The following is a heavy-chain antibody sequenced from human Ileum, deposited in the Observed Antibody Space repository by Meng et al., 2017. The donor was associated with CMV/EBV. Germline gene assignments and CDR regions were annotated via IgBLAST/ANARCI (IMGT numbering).Heavy chain of an antibody. J-gene: IGHJ5*02. CDR2: ISAYNGNT. V-gene: IGHV1-18*01. D-gene: IGHD3-3*01. CDR3: ARADYDFWSGYGSWFDP. CDR1: GYTFTSYG. Sequence: ASVKVSCKASGYTFTSYGISWVRQAPGQGLEWMGWISAYNGNTNYAQKLQGRVTMTTDTSTSTAYMELRSLRSDDTAVYYCARADYDFWSGYGSWFDPWGRGTLVTVSS.